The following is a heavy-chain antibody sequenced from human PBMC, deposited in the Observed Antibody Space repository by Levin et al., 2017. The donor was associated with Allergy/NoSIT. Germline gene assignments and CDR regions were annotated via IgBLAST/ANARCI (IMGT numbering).Heavy chain of an antibody. Sequence: ASVKVSCKTSGYTFTNYGIIWVRQAPGQGLECVGWITSYNGIARYALNLQDRVTLTTDESTTTAYMELRSLRYDDTAVYYCARFRDSGGWYGWFDPWGQGTLVTVSS. CDR2: ITSYNGIA. CDR3: ARFRDSGGWYGWFDP. V-gene: IGHV1-18*01. CDR1: GYTFTNYG. J-gene: IGHJ5*02. D-gene: IGHD6-19*01.